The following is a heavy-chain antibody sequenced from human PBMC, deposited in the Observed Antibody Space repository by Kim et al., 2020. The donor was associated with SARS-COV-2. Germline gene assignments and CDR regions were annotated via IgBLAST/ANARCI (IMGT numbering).Heavy chain of an antibody. V-gene: IGHV3-9*01. CDR1: GFTFDDYA. D-gene: IGHD1-26*01. CDR2: ISWNSGSI. CDR3: AKDIGPIGMSGPGS. J-gene: IGHJ4*02. Sequence: GGSLRLSCAASGFTFDDYAMHWVRQAPGKGLEWVSGISWNSGSIGYADSVKGRFTISRDNAKNSLYLQMNSLRAEDTALYYCAKDIGPIGMSGPGSWGQGTLVTVSS.